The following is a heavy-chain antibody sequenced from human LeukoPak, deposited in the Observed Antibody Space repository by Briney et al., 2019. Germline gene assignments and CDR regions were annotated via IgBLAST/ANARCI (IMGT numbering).Heavy chain of an antibody. V-gene: IGHV3-11*04. CDR2: ISGNGGVI. CDR3: ARDKRDFDYYMDV. D-gene: IGHD3/OR15-3a*01. Sequence: GGSLRLSCAASGFTFSDNYMTWVRQAPGKGLEWLSYISGNGGVIQYADSVKGRFTISRDNAKNLLYLQMNSLRAEDTAVYYCARDKRDFDYYMDVWGKGTTVTISS. CDR1: GFTFSDNY. J-gene: IGHJ6*03.